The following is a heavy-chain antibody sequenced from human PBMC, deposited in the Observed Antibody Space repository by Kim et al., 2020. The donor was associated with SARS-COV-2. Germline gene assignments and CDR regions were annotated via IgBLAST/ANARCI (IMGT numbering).Heavy chain of an antibody. CDR2: ISSSSSYI. V-gene: IGHV3-21*01. CDR3: AREGTFYDTLTGPRYYYYGMDV. Sequence: GGSLRLSCAASGFTFSSYSMNWVRQAPGKGLEWVSSISSSSSYIYYADSVKGRFTISRDNAKNSLYLQMNSLRAEDTAVYYCAREGTFYDTLTGPRYYYYGMDVWGQGTTVTVSS. D-gene: IGHD3-9*01. J-gene: IGHJ6*02. CDR1: GFTFSSYS.